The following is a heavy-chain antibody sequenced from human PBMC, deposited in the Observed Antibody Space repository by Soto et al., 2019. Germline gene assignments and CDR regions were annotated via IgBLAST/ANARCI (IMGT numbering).Heavy chain of an antibody. CDR2: ISGSGGST. CDR1: GFTFSSYA. Sequence: EVQLLESGGGLVQPGGSLRLSCAASGFTFSSYAMSWVRQAPGKGLEWVSAISGSGGSTYYADSVKGRFTISRDNSKNTMYLQMNSLRAEDTAVYYCAKDLSRRHMVRGVTLSAWGQGTLVTVSS. CDR3: AKDLSRRHMVRGVTLSA. D-gene: IGHD3-10*01. J-gene: IGHJ4*02. V-gene: IGHV3-23*01.